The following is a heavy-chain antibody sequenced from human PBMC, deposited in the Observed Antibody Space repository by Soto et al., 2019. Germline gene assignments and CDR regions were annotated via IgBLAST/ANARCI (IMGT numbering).Heavy chain of an antibody. D-gene: IGHD2-8*01. CDR2: INHSGST. J-gene: IGHJ4*02. CDR1: GGSFSGYY. Sequence: QVQLQQWGAGLLKPSETLSLTCAVYGGSFSGYYWSWIRQPPGKGLEWIGEINHSGSTNYNPSLKSRVTISVDTSKNQFSLKLSSVTAADTAVYYCARAHVLMVYAIFDYWGQGTLVTVSS. CDR3: ARAHVLMVYAIFDY. V-gene: IGHV4-34*01.